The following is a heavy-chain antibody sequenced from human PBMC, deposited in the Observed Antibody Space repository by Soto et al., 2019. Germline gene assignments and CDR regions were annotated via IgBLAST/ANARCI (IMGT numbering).Heavy chain of an antibody. CDR3: ARGRYSSSWYGRVGWFDP. Sequence: SETLSLTCAVYGGSFSGYYWSWIRQPPGKGLEWIGEINHSGSTNYNPSLKSRVTISVDTSKNQFSLKLSSVTAADTAVYYCARGRYSSSWYGRVGWFDPWGQGTLVTVSS. V-gene: IGHV4-34*01. CDR2: INHSGST. CDR1: GGSFSGYY. D-gene: IGHD6-13*01. J-gene: IGHJ5*02.